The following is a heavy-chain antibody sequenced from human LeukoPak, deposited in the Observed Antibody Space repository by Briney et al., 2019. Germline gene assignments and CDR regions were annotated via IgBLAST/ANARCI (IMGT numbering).Heavy chain of an antibody. J-gene: IGHJ6*02. V-gene: IGHV3-9*01. Sequence: PGRSLRLSCAASGFTFDDYAMHWVRQAPGKGLEWVSGISWNSGSIGYADSVKGRFTISRDNAKNSLYLQMNSLRAEDTALYYCASGWAVAGTLYYGMDVWGQGTTVTVSS. CDR3: ASGWAVAGTLYYGMDV. D-gene: IGHD6-19*01. CDR2: ISWNSGSI. CDR1: GFTFDDYA.